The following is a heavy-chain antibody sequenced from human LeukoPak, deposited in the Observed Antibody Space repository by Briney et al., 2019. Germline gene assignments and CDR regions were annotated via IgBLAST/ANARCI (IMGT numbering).Heavy chain of an antibody. V-gene: IGHV3-30*03. J-gene: IGHJ4*02. Sequence: GGSLRLSCAASGFTFSTSGMHWVRQAPGKGLEWVAVISYDGTTKYYADSVKGRVTISRDNSNNTLYLQMNSLRVEDTAVYYCVRDLTGDSYFDYWGQGTLVSVSS. D-gene: IGHD2-21*02. CDR2: ISYDGTTK. CDR1: GFTFSTSG. CDR3: VRDLTGDSYFDY.